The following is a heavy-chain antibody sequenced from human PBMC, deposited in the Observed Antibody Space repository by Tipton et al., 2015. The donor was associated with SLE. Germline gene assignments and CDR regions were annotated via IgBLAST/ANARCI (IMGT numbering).Heavy chain of an antibody. J-gene: IGHJ4*02. Sequence: TLSLTCAVYGGSFSGYYWSWIRQPPGKGLEWIGEINHSGSTNYNPSLKSRVTISVDTSKNQFSLKLSSVTAADTAVHYCARQGVDSGRYDDYWGQGTLVTVSS. CDR3: ARQGVDSGRYDDY. CDR2: INHSGST. D-gene: IGHD1-26*01. V-gene: IGHV4-34*01. CDR1: GGSFSGYY.